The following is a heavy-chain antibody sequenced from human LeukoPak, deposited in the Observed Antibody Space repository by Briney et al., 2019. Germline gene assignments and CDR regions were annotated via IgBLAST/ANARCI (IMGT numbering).Heavy chain of an antibody. V-gene: IGHV4-59*01. D-gene: IGHD6-6*01. Sequence: SETLSLTCTVSGGSINNYYWSWIRQPPGKGLEWIGYIYYSGSTNYNPSLQSRVTISVDTSKNQFSLNLNSVTAADTAVYYCARGGAARLHFQNWGQGTLVTVSS. J-gene: IGHJ1*01. CDR1: GGSINNYY. CDR2: IYYSGST. CDR3: ARGGAARLHFQN.